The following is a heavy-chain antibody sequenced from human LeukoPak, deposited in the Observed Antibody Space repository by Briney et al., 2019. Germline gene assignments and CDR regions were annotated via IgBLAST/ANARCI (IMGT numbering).Heavy chain of an antibody. CDR1: GYTFTSYY. CDR2: INPSGGST. Sequence: ASVNVSCKASGYTFTSYYMHWVRQAPGQGLEWMGIINPSGGSTSYAQKFQGRVTMTRDTSTSTVYMELSSLRSEDTAVYYCARQPLGYCSGGSCYGPWDYWGQGTLVTVSS. J-gene: IGHJ4*02. CDR3: ARQPLGYCSGGSCYGPWDY. D-gene: IGHD2-15*01. V-gene: IGHV1-46*01.